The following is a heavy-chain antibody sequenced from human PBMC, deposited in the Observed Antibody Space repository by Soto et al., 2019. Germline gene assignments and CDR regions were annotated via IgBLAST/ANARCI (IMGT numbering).Heavy chain of an antibody. CDR2: IIPIFGTA. D-gene: IGHD2-15*01. J-gene: IGHJ6*02. CDR3: ARGANCSGGSCFFYYYGMDV. V-gene: IGHV1-69*01. Sequence: KVSCKASGGTFSSYAISWVRQAPGQGLEWMGGIIPIFGTANYAQKFQGRVTITADESTSTAYMELSSLRSEDTAVYYCARGANCSGGSCFFYYYGMDVWGQGTTVTVSS. CDR1: GGTFSSYA.